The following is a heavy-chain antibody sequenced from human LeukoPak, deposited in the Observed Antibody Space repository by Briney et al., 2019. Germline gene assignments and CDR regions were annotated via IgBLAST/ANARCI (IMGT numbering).Heavy chain of an antibody. Sequence: PVGSLRLSCAASGFTFSSYSMNWVRQAPGKGLEWVSSISSSSSYIYYADSVKGRFTISRDNAKNSLYLQMNSLRAEDTAVYYCARDAPMTPKKHIVVVTAMDYWGQGTLVTVSS. D-gene: IGHD2-21*02. J-gene: IGHJ4*02. CDR3: ARDAPMTPKKHIVVVTAMDY. CDR1: GFTFSSYS. V-gene: IGHV3-21*01. CDR2: ISSSSSYI.